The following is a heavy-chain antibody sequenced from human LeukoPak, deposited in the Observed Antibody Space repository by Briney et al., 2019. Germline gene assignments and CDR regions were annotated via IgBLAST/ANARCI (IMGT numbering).Heavy chain of an antibody. CDR3: ARTRYYYNSRSYGAPYYFDY. D-gene: IGHD3-10*01. Sequence: SETLSLTCTVSSGSISTSNYYWGWVRQPPGTALEWIGNIFYSGSTYYSPSLKSRVTISLDTSRNQFSLKLNSVTAADTAVYYCARTRYYYNSRSYGAPYYFDYWGQGTLVTVSS. CDR2: IFYSGST. CDR1: SGSISTSNYY. J-gene: IGHJ4*02. V-gene: IGHV4-39*01.